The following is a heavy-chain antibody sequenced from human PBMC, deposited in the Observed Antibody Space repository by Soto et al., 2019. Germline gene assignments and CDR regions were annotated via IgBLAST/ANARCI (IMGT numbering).Heavy chain of an antibody. J-gene: IGHJ4*02. CDR1: GFTFNSYA. CDR3: AKYGNSFDY. D-gene: IGHD3-10*01. Sequence: PGGSLRLSCASSGFTFNSYAMHWVRQAPGKGLEWLAVIPSDGSNKFYGDSVEGRFTISRDNSKNTLYLQMNSLRAEDTAVYYCAKYGNSFDYWGQGTLVTVSS. CDR2: IPSDGSNK. V-gene: IGHV3-30*18.